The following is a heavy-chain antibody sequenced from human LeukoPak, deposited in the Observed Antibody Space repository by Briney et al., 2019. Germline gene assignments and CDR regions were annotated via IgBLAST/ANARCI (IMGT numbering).Heavy chain of an antibody. V-gene: IGHV3-23*01. Sequence: GGSLRLSCAASGFTFSGYAMSWVRQAPGKGLEWVSAISYSGDATYYADSVRGRFTISRDNSKNMLYLQMNSLRAEDTAVYYCAKDKGDYYDGSGFDSWGQGTLVTVSS. J-gene: IGHJ4*02. CDR2: ISYSGDAT. CDR3: AKDKGDYYDGSGFDS. CDR1: GFTFSGYA. D-gene: IGHD3-22*01.